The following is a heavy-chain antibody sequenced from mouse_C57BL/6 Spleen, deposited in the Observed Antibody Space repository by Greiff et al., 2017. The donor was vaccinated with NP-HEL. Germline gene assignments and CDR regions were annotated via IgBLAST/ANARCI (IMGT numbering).Heavy chain of an antibody. CDR2: ISSGSSTI. D-gene: IGHD1-1*01. CDR1: GFTFSDYG. J-gene: IGHJ2*01. Sequence: EVKLMESGGGLVKPGGSLKLSCAASGFTFSDYGMHWVRQAPEKGLEWVAYISSGSSTIYYADTVKGRFTISRDNAKNTLFLQMTSLRSEDTAMYYCARSPYYGSSLFDYWGQGTTLTVSS. CDR3: ARSPYYGSSLFDY. V-gene: IGHV5-17*01.